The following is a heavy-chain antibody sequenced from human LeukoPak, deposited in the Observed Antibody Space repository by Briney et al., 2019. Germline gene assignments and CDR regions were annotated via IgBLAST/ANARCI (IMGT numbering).Heavy chain of an antibody. CDR1: GFTVSSNY. CDR3: AKDRRGRGVNPRGLLDY. J-gene: IGHJ4*02. V-gene: IGHV3-53*01. Sequence: GGSLRLSCAASGFTVSSNYMSWVRQAPGKGLEWVSVIYSGGSTYYADSVKGRFTISRDNSKNTLDLQMNSLRSEDTAVYYCAKDRRGRGVNPRGLLDYWGQGTLVTVSS. CDR2: IYSGGST. D-gene: IGHD3-10*01.